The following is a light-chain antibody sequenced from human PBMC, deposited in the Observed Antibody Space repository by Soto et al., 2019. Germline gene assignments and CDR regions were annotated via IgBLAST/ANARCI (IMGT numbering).Light chain of an antibody. CDR1: SGSVSTSDY. CDR2: STT. J-gene: IGLJ2*01. CDR3: ALHTGSGISV. V-gene: IGLV8-61*01. Sequence: QTVVTQEPSFSVSPGGTVTLTCGLNSGSVSTSDYPSWYQQTPGQAPRTLIYSTTTRSSGVPDRFSGSILGNKAALTNTGAQADDEADYYCALHTGSGISVFGGGTKLTVL.